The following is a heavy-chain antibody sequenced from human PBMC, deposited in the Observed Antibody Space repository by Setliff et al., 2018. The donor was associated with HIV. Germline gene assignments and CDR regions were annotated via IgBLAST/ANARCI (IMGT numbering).Heavy chain of an antibody. D-gene: IGHD3-3*01. CDR3: ARQFLDWSNDYYSRYYMDV. Sequence: ASVKVSCKASGYIFTDYYMHWVRQAPGQELGWMGRINPNSGGTNYAQKFQGRVTMTRDTSISTAYTELSSLRSEDTATYYCARQFLDWSNDYYSRYYMDVWGKGTTVTVSS. CDR2: INPNSGGT. J-gene: IGHJ6*03. V-gene: IGHV1-2*06. CDR1: GYIFTDYY.